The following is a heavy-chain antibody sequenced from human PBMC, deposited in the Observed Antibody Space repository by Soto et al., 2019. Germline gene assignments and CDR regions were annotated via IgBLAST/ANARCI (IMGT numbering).Heavy chain of an antibody. V-gene: IGHV4-59*08. CDR1: GGSISSYY. J-gene: IGHJ4*02. Sequence: SETLSLTCTVSGGSISSYYWSLIRQPPGKGLEWIGYIYYSGSTNYNPSLKSRVTISVDTSKNQFSLKLSSVTAADTAIYYCAKVVGDGNDYYDFWGQGTLVTVSS. CDR3: AKVVGDGNDYYDF. D-gene: IGHD3-22*01. CDR2: IYYSGST.